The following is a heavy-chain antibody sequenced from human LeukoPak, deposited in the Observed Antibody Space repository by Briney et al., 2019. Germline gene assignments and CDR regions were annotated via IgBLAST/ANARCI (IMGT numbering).Heavy chain of an antibody. J-gene: IGHJ4*02. CDR1: GFTFSDYY. Sequence: GGSLRLSCAASGFTFSDYYMSWIRQAPGKGLEWVSYISSSSSYTNYADSVKGRFTISRDNAKNSLYLQMNSLRAEDTAAYYCASMGGRLRYFDWLLPFDYWGQGTLVTVSS. V-gene: IGHV3-11*06. CDR3: ASMGGRLRYFDWLLPFDY. CDR2: ISSSSSYT. D-gene: IGHD3-9*01.